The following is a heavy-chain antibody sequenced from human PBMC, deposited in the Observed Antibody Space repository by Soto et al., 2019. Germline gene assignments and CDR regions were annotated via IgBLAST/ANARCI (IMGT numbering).Heavy chain of an antibody. CDR3: ARSVAVPGAPIHY. CDR1: GGSISGSY. CDR2: VYYTGST. J-gene: IGHJ4*02. D-gene: IGHD6-19*01. V-gene: IGHV4-59*01. Sequence: LTLTCSVSGGSISGSYWSWIRQSPGKGLEWLGYVYYTGSTNYSPSLRSRVSISVDTSKNEFSLRLSSVTAADTAVYFCARSVAVPGAPIHYWGQGTQVTVSS.